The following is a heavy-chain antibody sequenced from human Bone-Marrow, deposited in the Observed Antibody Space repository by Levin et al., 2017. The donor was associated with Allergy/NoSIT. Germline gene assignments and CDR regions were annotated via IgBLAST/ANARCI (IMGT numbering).Heavy chain of an antibody. V-gene: IGHV3-23*01. CDR1: GFTFSNYA. CDR3: TTRLYGMDV. J-gene: IGHJ6*02. CDR2: VSETGDDT. Sequence: GGSLRLSCAASGFTFSNYAMRWVRQAPRKGLEWVSEVSETGDDTYYADSVKGRFTMSRDNSKNTLYLEMNSLRVDDTAVYYCTTRLYGMDVWGQGTMVTVSS.